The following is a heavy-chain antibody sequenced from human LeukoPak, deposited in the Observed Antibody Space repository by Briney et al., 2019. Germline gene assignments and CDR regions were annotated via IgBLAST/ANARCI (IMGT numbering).Heavy chain of an antibody. CDR2: ISSSASTI. J-gene: IGHJ4*02. D-gene: IGHD6-13*01. V-gene: IGHV3-11*01. CDR3: ARSSSWYCLDY. CDR1: GFNFSDYY. Sequence: GGSLRLSCAASGFNFSDYYMSWIRQAPGEGLEWVSYISSSASTIYYADSVKGRFTISRDNAKNSLYLQMNSLRAEDTAVYYCARSSSWYCLDYWGQGTLVTVSS.